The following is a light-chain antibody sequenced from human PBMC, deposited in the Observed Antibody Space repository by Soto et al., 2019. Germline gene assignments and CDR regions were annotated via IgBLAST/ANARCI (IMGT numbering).Light chain of an antibody. CDR3: GSYTTSSNYV. J-gene: IGLJ1*01. CDR1: NSNIGSNT. V-gene: IGLV2-14*01. CDR2: DVS. Sequence: QSVLTQPPSASGTPGQRVTISCSGSNSNIGSNTVNWYQQHPGKAPKLMIYDVSNRPSGISNRFSGSKSGNTASLTISGLQAEDEADYYCGSYTTSSNYVFGTGTKVTVL.